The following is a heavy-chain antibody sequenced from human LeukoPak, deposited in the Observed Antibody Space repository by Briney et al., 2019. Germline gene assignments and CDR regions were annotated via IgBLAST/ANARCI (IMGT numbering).Heavy chain of an antibody. CDR1: GYTFTGYH. Sequence: ASVKVPCKASGYTFTGYHIHWVRQAPGQGLEWMGRINPNSGDTNNAQKFQGRVTMTRDTSISTAYMDLSRLTSDDTAVYYCARDYCSSTSCLFDYWGQGTLVTVSS. V-gene: IGHV1-2*06. D-gene: IGHD2-2*01. CDR2: INPNSGDT. CDR3: ARDYCSSTSCLFDY. J-gene: IGHJ4*02.